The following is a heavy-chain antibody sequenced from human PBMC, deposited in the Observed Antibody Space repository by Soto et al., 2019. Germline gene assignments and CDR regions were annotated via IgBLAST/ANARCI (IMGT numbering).Heavy chain of an antibody. Sequence: GGSLRLSCTASGFTFGDYAMSWFRQAPGKGLEWVGFIRSKAYGGTTEYAASVKGRFTISRDDSKSIAYLQMNSLKTEDTAVYYCTKVGATMGAFDIWGQGTMVTVSS. CDR1: GFTFGDYA. D-gene: IGHD1-26*01. CDR3: TKVGATMGAFDI. J-gene: IGHJ3*02. V-gene: IGHV3-49*03. CDR2: IRSKAYGGTT.